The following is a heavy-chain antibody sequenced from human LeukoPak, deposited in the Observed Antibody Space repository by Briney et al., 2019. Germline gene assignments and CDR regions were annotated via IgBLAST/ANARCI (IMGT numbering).Heavy chain of an antibody. CDR2: ISGDGGST. D-gene: IGHD5-12*01. Sequence: GGSLRLSCAASGFTFDDYAMHWVRQAPGKGLEWVSLISGDGGSTYNADSVKGRFTISRDNSKNSLYLQMNSLRTEDTALYYCAKGSRRGSLLYAFDIWGQGTMVTVSS. V-gene: IGHV3-43*02. CDR1: GFTFDDYA. CDR3: AKGSRRGSLLYAFDI. J-gene: IGHJ3*02.